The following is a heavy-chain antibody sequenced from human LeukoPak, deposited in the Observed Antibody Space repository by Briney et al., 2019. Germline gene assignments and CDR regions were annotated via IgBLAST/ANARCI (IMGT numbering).Heavy chain of an antibody. CDR3: ARDHAFDI. Sequence: SETLSLTCTVSGGSISTYYWSWIRQPPGKGLEWIGYIYYSGTTIYNPSLKSRVTISVDTSKSQFSLKLTSVTAADTAVYYCARDHAFDIWGQGTMVTVSS. J-gene: IGHJ3*02. V-gene: IGHV4-59*01. CDR2: IYYSGTT. CDR1: GGSISTYY.